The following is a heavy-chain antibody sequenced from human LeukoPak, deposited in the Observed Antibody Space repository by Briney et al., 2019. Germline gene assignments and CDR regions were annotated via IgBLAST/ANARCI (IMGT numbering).Heavy chain of an antibody. J-gene: IGHJ4*02. CDR3: AKQAGGILNGSRYYY. CDR1: GFTFSSYA. Sequence: GGSLRLSCAASGFTFSSYAMSWVRQVPGKGLEWVSTISGSSSSTYYADSVKGRFTISRDNSKNTLYLQINSLRAEDTAVYYCAKQAGGILNGSRYYYWGQGTLVTVSS. CDR2: ISGSSSST. D-gene: IGHD2-2*01. V-gene: IGHV3-23*01.